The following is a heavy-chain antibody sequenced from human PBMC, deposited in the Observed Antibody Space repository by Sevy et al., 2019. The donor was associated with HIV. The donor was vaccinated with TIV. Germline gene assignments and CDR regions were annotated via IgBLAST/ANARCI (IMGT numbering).Heavy chain of an antibody. Sequence: GGSLRLSCTASGFAFNTYAMYWVRQAPGKGLEWVSYISSSGSNIYYADSVKGRFTVSRDNAKNSMYLQMNSLRAEDTALYYCARDLHRGLSGSTSGYWGQGTLVTVSS. CDR1: GFAFNTYA. CDR2: ISSSGSNI. V-gene: IGHV3-48*03. D-gene: IGHD3-3*01. CDR3: ARDLHRGLSGSTSGY. J-gene: IGHJ4*02.